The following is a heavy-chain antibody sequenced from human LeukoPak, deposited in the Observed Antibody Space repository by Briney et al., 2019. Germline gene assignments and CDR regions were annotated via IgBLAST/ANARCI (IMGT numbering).Heavy chain of an antibody. Sequence: GGSLRLSCAASGFTFSSYWMSWVRQAPGKGLEWVANIKQDGSEKYYVDSVKGRFTISRDNAKNSLYLQMNSLRAEDTAVYYCARDRLIDGDYVQYYYSYGMDVWGQGTTVTVSS. J-gene: IGHJ6*02. CDR2: IKQDGSEK. CDR1: GFTFSSYW. CDR3: ARDRLIDGDYVQYYYSYGMDV. V-gene: IGHV3-7*01. D-gene: IGHD4-17*01.